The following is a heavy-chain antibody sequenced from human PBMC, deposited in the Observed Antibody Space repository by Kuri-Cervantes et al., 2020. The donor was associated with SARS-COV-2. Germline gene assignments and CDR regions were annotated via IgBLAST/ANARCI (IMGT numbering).Heavy chain of an antibody. J-gene: IGHJ4*02. CDR2: ISYDGSNK. D-gene: IGHD2/OR15-2a*01. CDR1: GFTFTSHA. Sequence: GESLKISCAVSGFTFTSHAMHWVRQAPGKGLEWVALISYDGSNKFYADSVKGRFTISRDNSKNTLYLQMNSLGVEDTAVYYCANSFYDTSSVPRLDYWGQGTLVTVSS. CDR3: ANSFYDTSSVPRLDY. V-gene: IGHV3-30*18.